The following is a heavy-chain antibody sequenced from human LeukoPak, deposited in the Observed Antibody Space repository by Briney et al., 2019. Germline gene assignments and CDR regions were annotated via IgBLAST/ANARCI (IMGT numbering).Heavy chain of an antibody. CDR1: GGSISSGNSY. V-gene: IGHV4-39*01. Sequence: SETLSLTCTVSGGSISSGNSYWGWIRQPPGKGLEWIVSIRYSGNTYYNPSLKSRVTMSVDTSKNQFSLKLTSVTAAGTAVYSCAIHYYDSSGLAYYFDYWGQGTLVTVSS. CDR3: AIHYYDSSGLAYYFDY. J-gene: IGHJ4*02. CDR2: IRYSGNT. D-gene: IGHD3-22*01.